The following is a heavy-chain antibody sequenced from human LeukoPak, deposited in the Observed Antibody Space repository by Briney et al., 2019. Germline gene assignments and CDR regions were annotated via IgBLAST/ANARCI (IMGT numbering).Heavy chain of an antibody. Sequence: PSETLSLTCAVSGYSTSSGYYWGWIRQPPGKGLEWIGSIYHSGSTYYNPSLKRRVTISVDTSKNQFSLKLSSVTAADTAVYYCAKDLPLIAVAGANWVAFDIWGQGTMVTVSS. D-gene: IGHD6-19*01. V-gene: IGHV4-38-2*02. J-gene: IGHJ3*02. CDR1: GYSTSSGYY. CDR3: AKDLPLIAVAGANWVAFDI. CDR2: IYHSGST.